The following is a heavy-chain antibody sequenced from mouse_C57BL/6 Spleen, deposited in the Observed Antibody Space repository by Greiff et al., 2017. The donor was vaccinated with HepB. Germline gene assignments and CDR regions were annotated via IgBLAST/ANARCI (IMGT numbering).Heavy chain of an antibody. D-gene: IGHD1-1*01. CDR3: AREGITTVVARGAMDY. CDR1: GYTFTSYW. J-gene: IGHJ4*01. Sequence: VQLQQSGAELAKPGASVKLSCKASGYTFTSYWMHWVKQRPGQGLEWIGYINPSSGYTKYNQKFKDKATLTADKSSSTAYMQRSSLTYEDSAVYYCAREGITTVVARGAMDYWGQGTSVTVSS. CDR2: INPSSGYT. V-gene: IGHV1-7*01.